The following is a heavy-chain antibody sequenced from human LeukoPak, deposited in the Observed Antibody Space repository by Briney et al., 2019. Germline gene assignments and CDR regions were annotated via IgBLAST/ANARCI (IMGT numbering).Heavy chain of an antibody. CDR1: GYSFTRHG. D-gene: IGHD4-17*01. CDR3: ARETTGEFDY. Sequence: GASVKVSCKASGYSFTRHGLNWVRQAPGQGLEWIGWISPDNGNTNNAQKVQGRITMTMDRSTSTVYMELRSLRSDDTAVYYCARETTGEFDYWGQGSLVTDSS. J-gene: IGHJ4*02. V-gene: IGHV1-18*01. CDR2: ISPDNGNT.